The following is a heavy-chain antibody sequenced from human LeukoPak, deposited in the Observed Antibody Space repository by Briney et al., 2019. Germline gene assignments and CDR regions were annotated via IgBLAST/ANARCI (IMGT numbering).Heavy chain of an antibody. CDR3: ARVEDIVGSFDY. V-gene: IGHV4-39*07. D-gene: IGHD2-15*01. Sequence: NSSETLSLTCTVSGGSISSSSYYWGWIRQPPGKGLEWIGSIYYSGSTYYNPSLKSRVTISVDTSKNQFSLKLSSVTAADTAVYYCARVEDIVGSFDYWGQGTLVTVSS. J-gene: IGHJ4*02. CDR1: GGSISSSSYY. CDR2: IYYSGST.